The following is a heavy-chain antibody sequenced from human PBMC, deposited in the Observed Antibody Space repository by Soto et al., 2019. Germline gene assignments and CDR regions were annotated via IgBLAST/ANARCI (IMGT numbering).Heavy chain of an antibody. V-gene: IGHV3-7*01. Sequence: EVQLVESGGGLVQPGGSLRLSCAASGFTFSNFWMTWVRRAPGKGLEWVANIKGDGSQKYYLDSVKGRFIISRDNAKKSLYLQMNGLRAEDTAAYYCARDANIRDSSGQYYYDVFDIWGQGTMVTVSS. CDR2: IKGDGSQK. CDR3: ARDANIRDSSGQYYYDVFDI. J-gene: IGHJ3*02. D-gene: IGHD3-22*01. CDR1: GFTFSNFW.